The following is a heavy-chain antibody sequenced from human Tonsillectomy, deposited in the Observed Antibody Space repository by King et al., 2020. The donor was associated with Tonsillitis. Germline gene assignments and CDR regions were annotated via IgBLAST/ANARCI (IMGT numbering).Heavy chain of an antibody. V-gene: IGHV3-30*18. CDR1: GFTFISYG. D-gene: IGHD6-19*01. CDR2: ISYDGSNK. Sequence: QLVQSGGGVVQPGRSLRLSCAASGFTFISYGMHWVRQAPGKGLEWVAVISYDGSNKYYADSVKGRFTISRDNSKNTLYLQMNSLRAEDTAVYYCAKDPAKQIAVAGTQDYWGQGTLVTVSS. CDR3: AKDPAKQIAVAGTQDY. J-gene: IGHJ4*02.